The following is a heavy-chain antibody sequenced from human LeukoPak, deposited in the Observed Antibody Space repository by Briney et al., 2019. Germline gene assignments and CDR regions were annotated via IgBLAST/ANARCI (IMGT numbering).Heavy chain of an antibody. CDR2: INPSGGST. D-gene: IGHD2-2*01. J-gene: IGHJ4*02. Sequence: ASVKVSCKASGYTFTSYYMHWVRQAPGQGLEWMGIINPSGGSTSYAQKFQGRVTMTRDTSTSTVYMELSSLRSEDTAVYYCARDFVVVPTAFYYFDYWGQGTLVTVSS. CDR1: GYTFTSYY. CDR3: ARDFVVVPTAFYYFDY. V-gene: IGHV1-46*01.